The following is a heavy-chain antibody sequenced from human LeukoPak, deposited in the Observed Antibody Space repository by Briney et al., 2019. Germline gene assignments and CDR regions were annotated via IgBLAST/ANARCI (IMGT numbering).Heavy chain of an antibody. CDR1: GFTLSSYA. CDR3: AKVFKRGEYQLLNPYYFDY. V-gene: IGHV3-23*01. D-gene: IGHD2-2*02. J-gene: IGHJ4*02. CDR2: ISGSGGST. Sequence: PGGSLRLSCATSGFTLSSYAMSWVRQAPGKRLEWVSAISGSGGSTYYADSVKGRFTISRDNSKNTLYLQMKSPRAWNTDAYYWAKVFKRGEYQLLNPYYFDYWGQGTLVTVTA.